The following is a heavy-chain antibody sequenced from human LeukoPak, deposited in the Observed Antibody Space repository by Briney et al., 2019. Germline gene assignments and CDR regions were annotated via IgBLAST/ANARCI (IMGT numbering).Heavy chain of an antibody. CDR1: GYTLTELS. Sequence: ASVKVSCKVSGYTLTELSMHWVRQAPGKGLEWMGGFDPEDGETIYAQKFQGRVTITTDESTSTAYMELSSLRSEDTAVYYCARGTITIFGVVLDAFDIWGQGTMVTVSS. J-gene: IGHJ3*02. CDR2: FDPEDGET. V-gene: IGHV1-24*01. D-gene: IGHD3-3*01. CDR3: ARGTITIFGVVLDAFDI.